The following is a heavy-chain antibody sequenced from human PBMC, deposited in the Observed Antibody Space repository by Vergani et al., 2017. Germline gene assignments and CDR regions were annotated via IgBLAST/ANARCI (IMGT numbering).Heavy chain of an antibody. Sequence: EAQLLESGGDLVQPGGSLRLSCAGSGYMFGVYAMTWVRQAPGKGLEWISSVSNDGINTFYADSVKGRFTISRDNSKNTLYLQMNSLRADDTAIYYCAKANPRNSGYDYLYYYHAMDVWGQGTTVTVSS. V-gene: IGHV3-23*01. CDR1: GYMFGVYA. J-gene: IGHJ6*02. CDR2: VSNDGINT. CDR3: AKANPRNSGYDYLYYYHAMDV. D-gene: IGHD5-12*01.